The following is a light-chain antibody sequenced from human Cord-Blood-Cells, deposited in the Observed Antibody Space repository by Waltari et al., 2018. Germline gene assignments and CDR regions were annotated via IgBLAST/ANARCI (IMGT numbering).Light chain of an antibody. J-gene: IGLJ3*02. CDR2: EDN. Sequence: NFMLTQPHSVSEYPGKTVTISRLRSSGSIASNYVQWCQQRPGSAPTTVIYEDNQRPSGVPVRFSSSIDSSSNSASLTFSGRKSEDEADYYCQSYDSSPWVFGGGTKLTVL. V-gene: IGLV6-57*03. CDR1: SGSIASNY. CDR3: QSYDSSPWV.